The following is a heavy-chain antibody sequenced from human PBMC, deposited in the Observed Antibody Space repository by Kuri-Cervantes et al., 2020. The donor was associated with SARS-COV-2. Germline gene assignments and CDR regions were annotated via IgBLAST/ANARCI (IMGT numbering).Heavy chain of an antibody. CDR1: GFTFSTHA. V-gene: IGHV3-64D*06. J-gene: IGHJ4*02. CDR3: VKDLTGYWAFDY. D-gene: IGHD1-20*01. Sequence: GESLKISCSASGFTFSTHAMHWVRQALGEGLEYVSGLDGNGHMIYYADSVEGRFTISRDNSKSTVYLQMSSLGAEDTALYYCVKDLTGYWAFDYWGQGTLVTVSS. CDR2: LDGNGHMI.